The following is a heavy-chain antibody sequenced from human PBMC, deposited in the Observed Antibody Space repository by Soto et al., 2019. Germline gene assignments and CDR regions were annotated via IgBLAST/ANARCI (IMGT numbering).Heavy chain of an antibody. J-gene: IGHJ6*02. CDR1: GYTFTSYY. V-gene: IGHV1-46*01. Sequence: EASVKVSCKASGYTFTSYYMHWVRQAPGQGLEWMGIINPSGGSTSYAQKFQGRVTMTRDTSTSTVYMELSSLRSEDTAVYYCARNFYFPYYDSSGYYSDIFSYSYYGMDDWGQGTTVTVSS. CDR3: ARNFYFPYYDSSGYYSDIFSYSYYGMDD. D-gene: IGHD3-22*01. CDR2: INPSGGST.